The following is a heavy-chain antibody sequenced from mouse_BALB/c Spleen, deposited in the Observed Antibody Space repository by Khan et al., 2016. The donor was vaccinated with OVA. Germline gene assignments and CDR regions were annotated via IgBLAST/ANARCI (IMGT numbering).Heavy chain of an antibody. CDR3: ADYGSSSGWLTY. CDR1: GYTFTSYW. Sequence: QVQLQQSGAELAKPGASVKMSCKASGYTFTSYWMHWVKQRPGQGLEWIGYINPSTGYTNYNQKFKDKATLTADKSSSTAYMQLSSLTSEDSACDNGADYGSSSGWLTYWGQGTLVTVSA. CDR2: INPSTGYT. V-gene: IGHV1-7*01. D-gene: IGHD1-1*01. J-gene: IGHJ3*01.